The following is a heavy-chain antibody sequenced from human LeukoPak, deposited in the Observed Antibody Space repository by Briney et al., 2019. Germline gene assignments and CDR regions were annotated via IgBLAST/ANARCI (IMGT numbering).Heavy chain of an antibody. CDR3: ARDTGYSGYDF. J-gene: IGHJ4*02. CDR1: GFTVSSNY. D-gene: IGHD5-12*01. V-gene: IGHV3-53*01. Sequence: GGSLRLSCAASGFTVSSNYMNWVRQAPGKGLEWVSVVYSGGSTYYADSVKGRFTISRDNSKNTLYLQMNSLRAEDTAVYYCARDTGYSGYDFWGQGTLVTVSS. CDR2: VYSGGST.